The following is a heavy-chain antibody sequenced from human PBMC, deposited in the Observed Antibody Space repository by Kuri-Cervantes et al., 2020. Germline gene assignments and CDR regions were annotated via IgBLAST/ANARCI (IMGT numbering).Heavy chain of an antibody. CDR1: GFTVSNNY. D-gene: IGHD6-6*01. CDR2: ISGTTTNT. V-gene: IGHV3-23*01. CDR3: AKDSLEYSSSARDY. Sequence: GGSLRLSCAASGFTVSNNYMSWVRQAPGKGLEWVSAISGTTTNTYYADSVKGRFTISRDNSKTTLYLQMNSLRADDTAVYYCAKDSLEYSSSARDYWGQGTLVTVSS. J-gene: IGHJ4*02.